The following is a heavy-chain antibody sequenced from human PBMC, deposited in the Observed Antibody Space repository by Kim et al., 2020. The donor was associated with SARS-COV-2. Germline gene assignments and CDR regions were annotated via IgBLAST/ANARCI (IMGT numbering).Heavy chain of an antibody. Sequence: VKCRFTISRDNAKNSLYLQLNSLRAEDTAVYYCARDLTYYYDSSGYSLAGWGQGTLVTVSS. J-gene: IGHJ4*02. V-gene: IGHV3-21*01. CDR3: ARDLTYYYDSSGYSLAG. D-gene: IGHD3-22*01.